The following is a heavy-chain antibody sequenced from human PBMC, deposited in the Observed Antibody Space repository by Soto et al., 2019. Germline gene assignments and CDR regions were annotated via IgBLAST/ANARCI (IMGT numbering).Heavy chain of an antibody. D-gene: IGHD3-9*01. CDR1: GRPISSYY. V-gene: IGHV4-59*01. Sequence: SEPLSLTCPVTGRPISSYYWSWIRQPPRKGLGWIGYIYYSGSTTYNPSLKSRATISVDTYKNQFSLTLSSVTAADTAVYYCARESYYDILTGENWFDPLGQGTLVTV. CDR2: IYYSGST. CDR3: ARESYYDILTGENWFDP. J-gene: IGHJ5*02.